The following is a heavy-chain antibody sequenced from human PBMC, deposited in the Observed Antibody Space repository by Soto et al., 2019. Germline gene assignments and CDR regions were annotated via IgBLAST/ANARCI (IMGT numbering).Heavy chain of an antibody. J-gene: IGHJ5*02. CDR3: ARERVVGATIGWFDP. CDR1: GFTFSSYG. V-gene: IGHV3-33*01. D-gene: IGHD1-26*01. Sequence: GGSLRLSCAASGFTFSSYGMHWVRQAPGKGLEWVAVIWYDGSNKYYADSVKGRFTISRDNSKNTLYLQMNSLRAEDTAVYYCARERVVGATIGWFDPWGQGTLVTVSS. CDR2: IWYDGSNK.